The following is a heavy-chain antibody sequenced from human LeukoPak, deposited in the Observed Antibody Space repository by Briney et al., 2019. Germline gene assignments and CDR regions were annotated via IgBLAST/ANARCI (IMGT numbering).Heavy chain of an antibody. D-gene: IGHD6-19*01. J-gene: IGHJ3*02. V-gene: IGHV1-69*05. CDR3: ASWVTKRSGLSAFDI. Sequence: GASVKVSCKASGGTFSSYAISWVRQAPGQGLEWMGRIIPIFGTANYAQKFQGRVTITTDESTSTAYMELSSLRSEDTAVYFCASWVTKRSGLSAFDIWGQGTMVTVS. CDR2: IIPIFGTA. CDR1: GGTFSSYA.